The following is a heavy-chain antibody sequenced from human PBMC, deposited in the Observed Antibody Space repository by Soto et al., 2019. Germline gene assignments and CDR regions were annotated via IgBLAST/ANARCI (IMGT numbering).Heavy chain of an antibody. J-gene: IGHJ4*02. D-gene: IGHD2-2*01. Sequence: EVQLVESGGNLVQPGRSLRLSCAASGFIFDDYAMHWVRQPPGKGLEWVSGISWNSGSIGYADSVKGRFTVSRDNAKRSLYVQMNSLRPEDTALYYCAKDSSSSLLYFDSWGQGTRVSVSS. CDR1: GFIFDDYA. V-gene: IGHV3-9*01. CDR2: ISWNSGSI. CDR3: AKDSSSSLLYFDS.